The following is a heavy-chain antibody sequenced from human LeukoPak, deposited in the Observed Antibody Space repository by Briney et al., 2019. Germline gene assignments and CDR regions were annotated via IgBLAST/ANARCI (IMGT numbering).Heavy chain of an antibody. CDR3: ARGNNNWYEINWFDP. Sequence: GESLKISCKGSGYSFTSYWIGWVRQMPGKGLEWMAIIYPGDSDTSYSPSLQGRVTISADKSISTAYLQWSSLKASDTAIYYCARGNNNWYEINWFDPWGQGTLVTVSS. D-gene: IGHD1-1*01. J-gene: IGHJ5*02. V-gene: IGHV5-51*01. CDR1: GYSFTSYW. CDR2: IYPGDSDT.